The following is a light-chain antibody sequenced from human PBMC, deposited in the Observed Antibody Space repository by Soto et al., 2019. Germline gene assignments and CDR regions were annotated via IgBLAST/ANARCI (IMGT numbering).Light chain of an antibody. J-gene: IGKJ4*01. Sequence: IQMTQSPSSLSASVGDRVTITCRASQSISSYLNWYQQKPGKAPKLLIYAASSLQSGVPSGFSGSGSGTDFTLTISSLQPEDFATYYCQQSYSTPLTFGGGTMVDIK. CDR3: QQSYSTPLT. V-gene: IGKV1-39*01. CDR1: QSISSY. CDR2: AAS.